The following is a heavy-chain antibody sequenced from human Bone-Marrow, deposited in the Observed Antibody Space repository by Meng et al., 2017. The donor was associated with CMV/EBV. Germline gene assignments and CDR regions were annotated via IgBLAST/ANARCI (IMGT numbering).Heavy chain of an antibody. CDR2: LRSDGSDE. D-gene: IGHD1-7*01. Sequence: GESLKISCAASGSSFSTYAMNWVRQAPGKGLEWLAFLRSDGSDEHYADSVKGRFTISRDNSKNTLYLQMNSLRADDTAVYYCVREGTSPRTFDYWGQGALVTVSS. V-gene: IGHV3-30*02. CDR1: GSSFSTYA. J-gene: IGHJ4*02. CDR3: VREGTSPRTFDY.